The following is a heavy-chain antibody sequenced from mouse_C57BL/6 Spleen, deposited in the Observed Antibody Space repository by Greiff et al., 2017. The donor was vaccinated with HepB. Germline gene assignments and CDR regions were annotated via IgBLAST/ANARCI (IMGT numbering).Heavy chain of an antibody. CDR1: GYTFTDYN. D-gene: IGHD1-1*01. Sequence: VQLKESGPELVKPGASVKIPCKASGYTFTDYNMDWVKQSHGKSLEWIGDINPNNGGTIYNQKFKGKATLTVDKSSSTAYMELRSLTSEDTAVYYCARNYGSRWGDFDYWGQGTTLTVSS. CDR3: ARNYGSRWGDFDY. V-gene: IGHV1-18*01. CDR2: INPNNGGT. J-gene: IGHJ2*01.